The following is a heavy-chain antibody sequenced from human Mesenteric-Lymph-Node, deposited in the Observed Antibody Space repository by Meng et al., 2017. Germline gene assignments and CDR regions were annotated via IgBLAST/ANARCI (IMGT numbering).Heavy chain of an antibody. Sequence: GGSLRLSCAASGFTFSSYWMSWVRQAPGKGLEWVANIKQDGSEKKYVDSVKGRFTISRDNAKNSLYLQMNSLRAEDTAVYYCARDRKQWLVVSNDYWGQGTLVTVSS. CDR2: IKQDGSEK. V-gene: IGHV3-7*01. D-gene: IGHD6-19*01. CDR3: ARDRKQWLVVSNDY. CDR1: GFTFSSYW. J-gene: IGHJ4*02.